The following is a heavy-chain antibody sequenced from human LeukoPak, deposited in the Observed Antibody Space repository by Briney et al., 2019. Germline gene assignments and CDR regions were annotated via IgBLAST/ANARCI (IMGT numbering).Heavy chain of an antibody. V-gene: IGHV3-23*01. CDR3: AKASQYYDFWSGYSVLFDY. Sequence: GGSLRLSCAASGFTFSSYAMSWVRQAPGKGLEWVSAISGSGGSTYYADSVKGRFTISRDNSKNTLYLPMNSLRAEDTAVYYCAKASQYYDFWSGYSVLFDYWGQGTLVTVSS. J-gene: IGHJ4*02. CDR2: ISGSGGST. D-gene: IGHD3-3*01. CDR1: GFTFSSYA.